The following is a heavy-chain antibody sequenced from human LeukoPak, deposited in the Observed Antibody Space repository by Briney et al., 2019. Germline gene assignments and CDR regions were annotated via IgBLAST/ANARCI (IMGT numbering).Heavy chain of an antibody. V-gene: IGHV1-18*01. CDR1: GYTFTSYG. J-gene: IGHJ3*02. CDR2: ISAYNGNT. Sequence: ASVKVSCKASGYTFTSYGISWVRQAPGQGLEWMGWISAYNGNTNYAQKLQGRVTMTTDTSTSTAYMELRSLRSDDTAVYYCARVLSSTTVARGAFDIWGQGTMVTVSS. D-gene: IGHD4-23*01. CDR3: ARVLSSTTVARGAFDI.